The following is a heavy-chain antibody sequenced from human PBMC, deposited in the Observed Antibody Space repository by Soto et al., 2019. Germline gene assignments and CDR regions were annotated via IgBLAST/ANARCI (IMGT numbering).Heavy chain of an antibody. CDR1: GFTVSSNY. V-gene: IGHV3-53*04. J-gene: IGHJ6*03. CDR3: ASSSRGYYYYYMDV. CDR2: IYSGGST. Sequence: GESLKISCAASGFTVSSNYMSWVRQAPGKGLEWVSVIYSGGSTYYADSVKGRFTISRHNSKNTLYLQMNSLRAEDTAVYYCASSSRGYYYYYMDVWGKGTTVTVSS. D-gene: IGHD3-10*01.